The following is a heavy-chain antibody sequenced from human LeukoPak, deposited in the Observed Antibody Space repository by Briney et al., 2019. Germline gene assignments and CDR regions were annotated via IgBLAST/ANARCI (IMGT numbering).Heavy chain of an antibody. D-gene: IGHD6-19*01. CDR1: GFTFSDYY. J-gene: IGHJ3*02. CDR2: ISSSGSTI. CDR3: ARAPSPAWQQWLVLSHAWGAFDI. V-gene: IGHV3-11*01. Sequence: GGSLRLSCAASGFTFSDYYMSWIRQAPGKGLEWVSYISSSGSTIYYADSVKGRFTISRDNAKNSLYLQMNSLRAEDTAVYYCARAPSPAWQQWLVLSHAWGAFDIWGQGTMVTVSS.